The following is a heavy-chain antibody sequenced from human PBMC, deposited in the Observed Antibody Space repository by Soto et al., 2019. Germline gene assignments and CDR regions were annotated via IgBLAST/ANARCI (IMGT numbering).Heavy chain of an antibody. Sequence: EVQLVESGGGLVRPGGSLRLSGAASGFTFSRYSMNWVRQAPGKGLEWVSSISSTTNYIYNADSMKGRFTVSRDNAKNSVYLDMNSLSAEDTAVYYCARESEDLTSNFDYWGQGTLVTVSS. CDR3: ARESEDLTSNFDY. CDR1: GFTFSRYS. V-gene: IGHV3-21*01. CDR2: ISSTTNYI. J-gene: IGHJ4*02.